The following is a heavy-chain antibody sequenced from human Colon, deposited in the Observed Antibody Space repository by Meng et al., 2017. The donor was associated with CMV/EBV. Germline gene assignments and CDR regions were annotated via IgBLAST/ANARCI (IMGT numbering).Heavy chain of an antibody. CDR2: INPNSGGT. CDR3: ARGKNYYDSSGYRKGLDY. J-gene: IGHJ4*02. V-gene: IGHV1-2*02. CDR1: GYTFTDNY. D-gene: IGHD3-22*01. Sequence: LVQSGAEMKKPGASVKVSCKAAGYTFTDNYMHWVRQAPGQGLEWMGWINPNSGGTNYAQKFQGRVTMTRDTSISTAYMELSRLRSADTAVYYCARGKNYYDSSGYRKGLDYWGQGTLVTVSS.